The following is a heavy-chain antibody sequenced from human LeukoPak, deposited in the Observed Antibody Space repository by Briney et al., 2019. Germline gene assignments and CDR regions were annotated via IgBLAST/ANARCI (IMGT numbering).Heavy chain of an antibody. CDR1: GGSISSYY. CDR2: IYYSGST. J-gene: IGHJ3*02. CDR3: AREKYSSGWHDAFDI. V-gene: IGHV4-59*06. D-gene: IGHD6-19*01. Sequence: SETLSLTCTVSGGSISSYYWSWIRQHPGKGLEWIGYIYYSGSTYYNPSLKSRVTISVDTSKNQFSLKLSSVTAADTAVYYCAREKYSSGWHDAFDIWGQGTMVTVSS.